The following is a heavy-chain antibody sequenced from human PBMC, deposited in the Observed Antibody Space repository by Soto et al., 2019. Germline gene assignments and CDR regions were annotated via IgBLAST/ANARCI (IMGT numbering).Heavy chain of an antibody. V-gene: IGHV3-23*01. CDR1: GFTFSSYV. CDR2: ISGSGGST. Sequence: GGSLRLSCAASGFTFSSYVMSWVRQAPGKGLEWVSAISGSGGSTYYADSVKGRFTISRDNSKNTLYLQMNSLRAEDTAVYYCAKDWVVVVPAAIWDYWGQGTLVTVSS. CDR3: AKDWVVVVPAAIWDY. D-gene: IGHD2-2*01. J-gene: IGHJ4*02.